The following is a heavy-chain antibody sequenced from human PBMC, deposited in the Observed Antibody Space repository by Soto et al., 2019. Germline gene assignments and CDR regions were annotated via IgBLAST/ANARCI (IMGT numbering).Heavy chain of an antibody. J-gene: IGHJ6*02. CDR2: ISAYNGNT. V-gene: IGHV1-18*01. CDR1: GYTFTSYG. Sequence: ASVKVSCKASGYTFTSYGISWVRQAPGQGLEWMGWISAYNGNTNYAQKLQGRVTMTTDTSTSTAYMELRSLRSDDTAVYYCARGATIFGVVTATYYYYGMDVWGQGTTVTV. D-gene: IGHD3-3*01. CDR3: ARGATIFGVVTATYYYYGMDV.